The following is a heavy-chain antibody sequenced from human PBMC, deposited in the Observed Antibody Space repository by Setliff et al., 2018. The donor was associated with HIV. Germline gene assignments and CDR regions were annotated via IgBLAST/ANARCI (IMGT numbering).Heavy chain of an antibody. D-gene: IGHD6-19*01. J-gene: IGHJ4*02. CDR2: VTHSGRT. CDR1: GGSFSGYY. CDR3: ARGVRDNSGWSSYYFDY. Sequence: SETLSLTCAVYGGSFSGYYWSWIRQPPGKGLEWIGEVTHSGRTNYNPSLESRVTTSVDTSKKQFSLILTSVTAADTAVYYCARGVRDNSGWSSYYFDYWGQGTLVTVSS. V-gene: IGHV4-34*01.